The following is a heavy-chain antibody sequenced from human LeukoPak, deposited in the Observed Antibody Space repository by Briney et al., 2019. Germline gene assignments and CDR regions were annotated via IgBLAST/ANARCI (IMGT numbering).Heavy chain of an antibody. CDR1: GFTFSSYW. V-gene: IGHV3-74*01. D-gene: IGHD6-13*01. CDR3: ARAGIAAAGKLD. Sequence: GGSLRLSCAASGFTFSSYWMNWVRQAPGKGLVWVSRIASDGSSTTYADSVKGRFSISRDNAKNSLYLQMNSLRAGDTAVYYCARAGIAAAGKLDWGQGTLVTVSS. J-gene: IGHJ4*02. CDR2: IASDGSST.